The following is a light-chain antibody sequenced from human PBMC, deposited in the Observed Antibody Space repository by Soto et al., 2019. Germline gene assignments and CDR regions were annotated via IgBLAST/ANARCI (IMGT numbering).Light chain of an antibody. CDR2: GAS. CDR1: ESFANTY. CDR3: QQYGSAPRT. V-gene: IGKV3-20*01. Sequence: EIVLTQSPGTLSLSPGERATLSCRASESFANTYLAWYQQKPGQAPRLLIYGASSRATGVPDRFSGSPFGTDLTFTFCISRLEPEDSAVYYCQQYGSAPRTFGQGTKVEIK. J-gene: IGKJ1*01.